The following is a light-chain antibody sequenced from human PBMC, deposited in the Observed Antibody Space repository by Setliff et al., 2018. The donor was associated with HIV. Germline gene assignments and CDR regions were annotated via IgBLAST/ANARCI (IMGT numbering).Light chain of an antibody. CDR1: SSDVGYYNF. Sequence: QSALAQPRSVSGSPGQSVTISCTGTSSDVGYYNFVSWYQQHPGKAPKLMIYDVTKRPSGVPDRFSGSKSGNTASLTISGLQAEDEADYYCCSYAGSYTYVFGTGTKGTVL. CDR3: CSYAGSYTYV. CDR2: DVT. V-gene: IGLV2-11*01. J-gene: IGLJ1*01.